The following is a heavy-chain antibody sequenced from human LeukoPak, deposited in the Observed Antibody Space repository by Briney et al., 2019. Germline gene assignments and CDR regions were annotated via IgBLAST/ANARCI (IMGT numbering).Heavy chain of an antibody. Sequence: SVKVSCKASGYTFSSYAISWVRQAPGQGLEWMGWISGYDGNTNYAQKLQGRVTMTTDTSTSTAYMELRSLRSDDTAVYYCARGAVAGTRFYYFDHWGQGTLVTVSS. CDR1: GYTFSSYA. D-gene: IGHD6-19*01. V-gene: IGHV1-18*01. J-gene: IGHJ4*02. CDR3: ARGAVAGTRFYYFDH. CDR2: ISGYDGNT.